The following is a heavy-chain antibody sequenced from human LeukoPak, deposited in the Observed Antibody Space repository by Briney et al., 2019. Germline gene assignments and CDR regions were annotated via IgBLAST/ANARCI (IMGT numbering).Heavy chain of an antibody. D-gene: IGHD4-17*01. Sequence: ASVKVSCKASGYTFTGYYMHWVRQAPGQGLEWMGWINPNSGGTNYAQEFQGRVTMTRDTSISTAYMELSRLRSDDTAVYYCATLYGDYEVLYYWGQGTLVTVSS. J-gene: IGHJ4*02. CDR1: GYTFTGYY. CDR3: ATLYGDYEVLYY. CDR2: INPNSGGT. V-gene: IGHV1-2*02.